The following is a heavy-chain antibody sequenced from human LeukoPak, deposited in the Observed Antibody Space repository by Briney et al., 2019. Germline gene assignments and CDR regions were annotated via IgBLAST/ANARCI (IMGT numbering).Heavy chain of an antibody. Sequence: GGSLRLSCAASGFTFSSYAMSWVRQAPGKGLEWVSAISGSGGSTYYADSVKGRFTISRDNSKNTLYLQMNSLRAEDTAVYYCAKDSRRFSSGWYWDAFDIWGQGTMVTVPS. V-gene: IGHV3-23*01. CDR1: GFTFSSYA. CDR3: AKDSRRFSSGWYWDAFDI. J-gene: IGHJ3*02. CDR2: ISGSGGST. D-gene: IGHD6-19*01.